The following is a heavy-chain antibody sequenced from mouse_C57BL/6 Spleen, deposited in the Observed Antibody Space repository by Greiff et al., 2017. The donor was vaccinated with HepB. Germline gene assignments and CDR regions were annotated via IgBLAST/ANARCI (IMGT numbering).Heavy chain of an antibody. CDR2: ISSGSSTI. CDR3: ARTYDGYYVGAMDY. CDR1: GFTFSDYG. D-gene: IGHD2-3*01. J-gene: IGHJ4*01. Sequence: EVQLQESGGGLVKPGGSLKLSCAASGFTFSDYGMHWVRQAPEKGLEWVAYISSGSSTIYYADTVKGRFTISRDNAKNTLFLQMTSLRSEDTAMYYCARTYDGYYVGAMDYWGQGTSVTVSS. V-gene: IGHV5-17*01.